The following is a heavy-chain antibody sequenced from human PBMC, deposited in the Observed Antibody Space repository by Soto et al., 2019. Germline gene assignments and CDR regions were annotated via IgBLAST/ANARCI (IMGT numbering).Heavy chain of an antibody. CDR3: ARLIAAAGTYYYYYYGMDV. Sequence: SETLSLTCAVYGGSFSAYHWSWIRQPPGKGLEWTGEIKHSGSTNYNPSLKSRVTISVDTSKNQFSLKLSSVTAADTAVYYCARLIAAAGTYYYYYYGMDVWGQGTTV. CDR2: IKHSGST. D-gene: IGHD6-13*01. J-gene: IGHJ6*02. V-gene: IGHV4-34*01. CDR1: GGSFSAYH.